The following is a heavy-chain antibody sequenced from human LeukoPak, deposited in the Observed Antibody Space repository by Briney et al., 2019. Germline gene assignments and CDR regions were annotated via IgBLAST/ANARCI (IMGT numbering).Heavy chain of an antibody. Sequence: SETLSLTCGVSGRSISNTNWWTWVRQPPGKGLEWIGEVNLQGSTNYNPSLKSRVAISVDKSENHIPLKLTSVTAADTAVYYCAREGGPYRPLDYSGQGTLVTVAS. CDR3: AREGGPYRPLDY. CDR2: VNLQGST. J-gene: IGHJ4*02. V-gene: IGHV4-4*02. CDR1: GRSISNTNW.